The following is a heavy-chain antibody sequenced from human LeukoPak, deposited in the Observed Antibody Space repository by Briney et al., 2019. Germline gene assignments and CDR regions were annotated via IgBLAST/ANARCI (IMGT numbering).Heavy chain of an antibody. Sequence: GGSLRLSCAASGFTFSDYYMSWIRQAPGKGLEWVSYISSSGSTIYYADSVKGRFTISRDNSKNTLYLQMNSLRAEDTAVYYCAKERPTRRYCSGGSCYSRYFDYWGQGTLVTVSS. D-gene: IGHD2-15*01. CDR1: GFTFSDYY. CDR2: ISSSGSTI. V-gene: IGHV3-11*01. J-gene: IGHJ4*02. CDR3: AKERPTRRYCSGGSCYSRYFDY.